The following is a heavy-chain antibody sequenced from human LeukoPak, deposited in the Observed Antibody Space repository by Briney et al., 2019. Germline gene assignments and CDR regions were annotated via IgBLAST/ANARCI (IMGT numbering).Heavy chain of an antibody. J-gene: IGHJ4*02. CDR1: GYTFTGYY. Sequence: ASVKVSCKASGYTFTGYYMHWVRQAPGQGLEWMGWINPNSGGTNYAQKFQGRVTMTRDTSMSTAYMELSRLRSDDTAVYYCARDITYCGGDCYSYWGQGTLVTVSS. D-gene: IGHD2-21*02. CDR2: INPNSGGT. CDR3: ARDITYCGGDCYSY. V-gene: IGHV1-2*02.